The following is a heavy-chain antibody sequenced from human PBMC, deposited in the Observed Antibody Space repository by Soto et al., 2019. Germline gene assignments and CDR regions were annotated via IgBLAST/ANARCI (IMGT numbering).Heavy chain of an antibody. Sequence: PGGSLRLSCAASGFTFSSYAMSWVRQAPGKGLEWVSAISGSGGSTYYADSVKGRFTISRDNSKNTLYLQMNSLRAEDTAVYYCANPRYSGYTQWFLAAAPPDYWGQGTLVTVSS. V-gene: IGHV3-23*01. D-gene: IGHD5-12*01. CDR1: GFTFSSYA. CDR2: ISGSGGST. J-gene: IGHJ4*02. CDR3: ANPRYSGYTQWFLAAAPPDY.